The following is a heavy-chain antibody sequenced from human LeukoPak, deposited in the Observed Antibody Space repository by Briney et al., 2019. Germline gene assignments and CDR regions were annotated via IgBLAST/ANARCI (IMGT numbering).Heavy chain of an antibody. CDR2: IYYSGSN. CDR3: ASSDSSGYPDY. CDR1: GGSISSYY. J-gene: IGHJ4*02. Sequence: NPSETLSLTCTVSGGSISSYYWSWIRQPPGKGLEWIGYIYYSGSNNYNPSLKSRVTISVDTPKNQSSLKLSSVTAADTAVYYCASSDSSGYPDYWGQGTLVTVSS. V-gene: IGHV4-59*08. D-gene: IGHD3-22*01.